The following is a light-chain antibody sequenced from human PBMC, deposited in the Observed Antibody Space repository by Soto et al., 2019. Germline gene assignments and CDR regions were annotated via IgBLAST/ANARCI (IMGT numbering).Light chain of an antibody. V-gene: IGKV3-15*01. CDR2: AAS. Sequence: EILMTQSPATLSVSPGERATLSCRASQSVFSNLAWYQQKPGRAPRLLIYAASTRATGIPARFSGSGSGTEFTLTISSLQSEDFAVYYCHQYNNWLLTFGGGTKVEVE. CDR1: QSVFSN. CDR3: HQYNNWLLT. J-gene: IGKJ4*01.